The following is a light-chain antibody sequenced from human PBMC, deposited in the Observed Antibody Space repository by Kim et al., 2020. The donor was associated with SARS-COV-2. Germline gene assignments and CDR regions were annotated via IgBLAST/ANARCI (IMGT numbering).Light chain of an antibody. CDR2: DAS. Sequence: PGERATLSCRASQSVSSYLAWYQQKPGQAPRLLIYDASNRATGIPARFSGSGSGTDFTLTISSLEPEDFAVYYCQQRSNWPPALTFDGGTKVEIK. CDR3: QQRSNWPPALT. J-gene: IGKJ4*01. CDR1: QSVSSY. V-gene: IGKV3-11*01.